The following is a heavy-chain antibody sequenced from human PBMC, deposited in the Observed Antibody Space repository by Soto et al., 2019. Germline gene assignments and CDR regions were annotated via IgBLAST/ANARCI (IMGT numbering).Heavy chain of an antibody. Sequence: SVKGSWKASVYAFASYYMHWVRQAPGQGLEWMGIINPSGGSTSYAQKFQGRVTMTRDTSTSTVYMELSSLRSEDTAVYYCARMVVVAGFDSSGQGSLVTVSS. J-gene: IGHJ4*02. CDR2: INPSGGST. CDR1: VYAFASYY. D-gene: IGHD2-15*01. CDR3: ARMVVVAGFDS. V-gene: IGHV1-46*01.